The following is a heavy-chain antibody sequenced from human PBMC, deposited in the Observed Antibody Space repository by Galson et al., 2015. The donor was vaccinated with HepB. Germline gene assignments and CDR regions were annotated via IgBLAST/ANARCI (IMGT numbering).Heavy chain of an antibody. CDR3: AKSRYFGSGSLDY. V-gene: IGHV3-23*01. CDR2: ISSLGDST. J-gene: IGHJ4*02. D-gene: IGHD3-10*01. Sequence: SLRLSCAASGFIFSSYAMTWVRQAPGKGLEWVSTISSLGDSTYYADCVKGRFTISRDNSNNALYLQMNSLRTEDTAVYYCAKSRYFGSGSLDYRGQGTLVTVSS. CDR1: GFIFSSYA.